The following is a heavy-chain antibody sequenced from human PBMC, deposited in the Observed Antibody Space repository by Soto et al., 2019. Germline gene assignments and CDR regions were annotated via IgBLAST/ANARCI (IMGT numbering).Heavy chain of an antibody. CDR3: ARAISDYGDYYPPGYWFDP. D-gene: IGHD4-17*01. V-gene: IGHV1-3*01. CDR2: INAGNGNT. CDR1: GYAFTSNS. Sequence: ASVKASSKASGYAFTSNSMHWVHQAPGQRLEWMGWINAGNGNTKYSQKFQGRVTITRDTSASTAYMELSSLRSEDTAVYYCARAISDYGDYYPPGYWFDPWGQGTLVTVSS. J-gene: IGHJ5*02.